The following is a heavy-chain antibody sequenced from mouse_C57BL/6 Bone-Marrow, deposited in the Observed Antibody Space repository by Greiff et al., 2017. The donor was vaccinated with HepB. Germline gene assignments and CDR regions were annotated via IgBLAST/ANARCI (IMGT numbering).Heavy chain of an antibody. Sequence: EVQLQQSGPELVKPGASVKISCKASGYTFTDYYMNWVKQSHGKSLEWIGDINPNNGGTSYNQKFKGKATLTVDKSSSTAYMELRSLTSEDSAVYYCARPFITTVVARAMDYWGQGTSVTVSS. CDR2: INPNNGGT. CDR3: ARPFITTVVARAMDY. J-gene: IGHJ4*01. CDR1: GYTFTDYY. V-gene: IGHV1-26*01. D-gene: IGHD1-1*01.